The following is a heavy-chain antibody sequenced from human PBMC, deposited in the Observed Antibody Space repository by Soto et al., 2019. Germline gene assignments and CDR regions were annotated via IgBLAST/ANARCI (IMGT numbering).Heavy chain of an antibody. CDR1: GGTFSSYA. Sequence: QVQLVQSGAEVKKPGSSVKVSCTASGGTFSSYAISWVRQAPGQGLEWMGGIIPIFGTANYAQKFQGRVTITADESTSTAYMELSSLRSEDTAVYYCARMSCSSTSCYAWGSYNWFDPWGQGTLVTVSS. J-gene: IGHJ5*02. V-gene: IGHV1-69*01. CDR3: ARMSCSSTSCYAWGSYNWFDP. D-gene: IGHD2-2*01. CDR2: IIPIFGTA.